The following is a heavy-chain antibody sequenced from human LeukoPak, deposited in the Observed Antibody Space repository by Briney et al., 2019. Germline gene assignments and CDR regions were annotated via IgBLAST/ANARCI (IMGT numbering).Heavy chain of an antibody. CDR2: ISYDGSNK. D-gene: IGHD3-10*01. V-gene: IGHV3-30*18. J-gene: IGHJ4*02. CDR1: GFTLSSYG. CDR3: AKDLEGWFGGTVRRGYDY. Sequence: GGSLRLSCAPSGFTLSSYGMHWVRQAPGKGLERVAVISYDGSNKYYADSVKGRFTISRDNSENTLYLQMNSLRAEDTAVYYCAKDLEGWFGGTVRRGYDYWGQGTLVTVSS.